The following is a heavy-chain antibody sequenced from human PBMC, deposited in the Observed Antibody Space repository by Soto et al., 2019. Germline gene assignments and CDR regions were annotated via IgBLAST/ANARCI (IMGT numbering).Heavy chain of an antibody. J-gene: IGHJ4*02. CDR1: GFAFHTHA. D-gene: IGHD2-8*02. V-gene: IGHV3-23*01. CDR3: AKDRTPPLSLSPSLQAIRNLLVGQCFDS. CDR2: ISASGVTT. Sequence: EVQLLESGGGLVQPGGSLRLSCAASGFAFHTHALSWVRQAPGKGLEWVSGISASGVTTYYADSVKGRFTISRDNSKNTVTLQMNSLRAEDPAFYYCAKDRTPPLSLSPSLQAIRNLLVGQCFDSWGQGTLVTVSS.